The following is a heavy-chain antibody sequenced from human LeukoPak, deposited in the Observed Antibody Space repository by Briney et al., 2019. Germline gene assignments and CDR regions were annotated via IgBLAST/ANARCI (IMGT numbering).Heavy chain of an antibody. Sequence: PGGSLRLSCAASGFTFSSYWMNWVRQAPGKGLVWVSRINTDGSSTSYADSVKGRFTISRDNSKNTLYLQVNSLRAEDTAVYYCARGEYGDYGDYWGQGTLVTVAS. V-gene: IGHV3-74*01. CDR1: GFTFSSYW. J-gene: IGHJ4*02. CDR3: ARGEYGDYGDY. D-gene: IGHD4-17*01. CDR2: INTDGSST.